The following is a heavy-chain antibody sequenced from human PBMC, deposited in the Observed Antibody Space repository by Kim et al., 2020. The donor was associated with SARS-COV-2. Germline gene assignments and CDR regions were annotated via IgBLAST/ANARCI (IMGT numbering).Heavy chain of an antibody. CDR1: GYTFTSYA. V-gene: IGHV7-4-1*02. CDR3: ARAAIAVGYFYYYYYYMDV. Sequence: ASVKVSCKASGYTFTSYAMNWVRQAPGQGLEWMGWINTNTGNPTYAQGFTGHFVFSLDTSVSTAYLQISSLKAEDTAVYYCARAAIAVGYFYYYYYYMDVWGKGTTVTVSS. J-gene: IGHJ6*03. CDR2: INTNTGNP. D-gene: IGHD6-19*01.